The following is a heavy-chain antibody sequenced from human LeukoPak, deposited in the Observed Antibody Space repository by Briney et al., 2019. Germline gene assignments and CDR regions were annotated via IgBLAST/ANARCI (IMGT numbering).Heavy chain of an antibody. J-gene: IGHJ5*02. CDR3: PFTMIADEGDWFDP. D-gene: IGHD3-22*01. CDR1: GFTFSSYA. Sequence: GGSLRLSCAASGFTFSSYAMSWVRQAPGKGLEWVSAISGSGGSTYYADSVKGRFTISRDNPKNTLYLQMNSLRAEDTAVYYRPFTMIADEGDWFDPWGQGTLVTVSS. CDR2: ISGSGGST. V-gene: IGHV3-23*01.